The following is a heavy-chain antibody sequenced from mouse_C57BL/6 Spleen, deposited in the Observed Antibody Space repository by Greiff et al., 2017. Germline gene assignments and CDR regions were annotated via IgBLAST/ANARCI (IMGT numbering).Heavy chain of an antibody. CDR1: GYAFSSYW. D-gene: IGHD1-1*01. CDR3: AGGYYYSSSLYAMDY. Sequence: VMLVESGAELVQPGASVKISCKASGYAFSSYWMNWVQQRPGKGPEWIGQIYPGAGDTNYNGRFKGKATLTADKSSSTVYMQLSSLTSEDSAVYFCAGGYYYSSSLYAMDYWGQGTSVTVSS. CDR2: IYPGAGDT. V-gene: IGHV1-80*01. J-gene: IGHJ4*01.